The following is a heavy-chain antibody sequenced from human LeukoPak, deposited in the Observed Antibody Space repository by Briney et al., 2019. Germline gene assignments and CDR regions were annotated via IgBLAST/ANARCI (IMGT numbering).Heavy chain of an antibody. V-gene: IGHV3-23*01. CDR1: ALTLSSYA. CDR2: ISGRGSST. J-gene: IGHJ4*02. CDR3: AKSHYASGSYADY. D-gene: IGHD3-10*01. Sequence: GGSLRLSCATSALTLSSYAMRWVRQAPGKGLEWVSGISGRGSSTYYADSVKGRFTISRDNSKNTLYLQMNSLRAEGTAVYYCAKSHYASGSYADYRGQGSLVTVS.